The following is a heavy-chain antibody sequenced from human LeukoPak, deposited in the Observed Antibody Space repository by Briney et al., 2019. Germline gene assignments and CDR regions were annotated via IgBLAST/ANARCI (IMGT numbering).Heavy chain of an antibody. CDR1: GDSISSRNYF. V-gene: IGHV4-39*07. CDR3: ASAYYDILGGHFDY. D-gene: IGHD3-9*01. Sequence: SETLSLTCTVSGDSISSRNYFWGWIRRPPGKGLEWIGSIYYSGSSYYNPSLKSRVTISVDTSKNQFSLKLSSVTAADTAVYYCASAYYDILGGHFDYWGQGTLVTVSS. CDR2: IYYSGSS. J-gene: IGHJ4*02.